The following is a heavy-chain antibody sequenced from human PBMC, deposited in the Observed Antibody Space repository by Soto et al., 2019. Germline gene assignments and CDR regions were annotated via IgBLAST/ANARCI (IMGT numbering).Heavy chain of an antibody. CDR3: AREDGYSSSSGEQGFDP. Sequence: ASVKVSCKASGYTFTSYGISWVRQAPGQGLEWMGWISAYNGNTNYAQKLQGRVTMTTDTSTSTAYMELRSLRSDDTAVYYCAREDGYSSSSGEQGFDPWGQGTLVTVSS. CDR1: GYTFTSYG. J-gene: IGHJ5*02. CDR2: ISAYNGNT. D-gene: IGHD6-6*01. V-gene: IGHV1-18*01.